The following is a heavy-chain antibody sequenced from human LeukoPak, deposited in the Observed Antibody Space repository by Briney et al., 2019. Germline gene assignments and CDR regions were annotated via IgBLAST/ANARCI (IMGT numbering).Heavy chain of an antibody. D-gene: IGHD3-10*01. J-gene: IGHJ6*02. CDR3: AGPLLLWFGELSDGMDV. CDR2: INPNSGGT. V-gene: IGHV1-2*06. CDR1: GYTFTSYY. Sequence: ASVKVSCKASGYTFTSYYMHWVRQAPGQGLEWMGRINPNSGGTNYAQKFQGRVTMTRDTSISTAYMELSRLRSDDTAVYYCAGPLLLWFGELSDGMDVWGQGTTVTVSS.